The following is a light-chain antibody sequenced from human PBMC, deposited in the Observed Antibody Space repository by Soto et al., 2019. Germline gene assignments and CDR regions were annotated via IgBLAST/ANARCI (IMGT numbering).Light chain of an antibody. V-gene: IGLV2-11*01. CDR1: SSDVGGYNY. Sequence: QSVLTQPRSVSGSPGQSVTISCTGTSSDVGGYNYVSWYQQHPGKAPKVMIYDVSKRPSGVPDRFSGSKSGNTASLTISGLQAEDEAEYYCCSYAGSYTLVFGGGTKVTVL. J-gene: IGLJ2*01. CDR2: DVS. CDR3: CSYAGSYTLV.